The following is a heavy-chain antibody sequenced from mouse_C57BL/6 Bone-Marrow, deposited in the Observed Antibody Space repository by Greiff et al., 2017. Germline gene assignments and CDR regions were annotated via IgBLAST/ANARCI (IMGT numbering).Heavy chain of an antibody. Sequence: VQLQQSGTVLVRPGASVKMSCKTSGYTFTSYWMHWVKQRPGQGLEWIGAIYPGNSDTSYNQKFKGKAQLTAVTSASTADLKLSSLTKEDSAVYYCTRGGRAAMDYWGQGTPVTVSS. V-gene: IGHV1-5*01. CDR2: IYPGNSDT. J-gene: IGHJ4*01. D-gene: IGHD3-1*01. CDR1: GYTFTSYW. CDR3: TRGGRAAMDY.